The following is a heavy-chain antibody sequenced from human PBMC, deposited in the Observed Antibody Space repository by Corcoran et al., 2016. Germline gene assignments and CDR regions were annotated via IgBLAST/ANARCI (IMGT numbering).Heavy chain of an antibody. D-gene: IGHD2-2*01. Sequence: QVQLQELGPGLVKPSETLSLTCTVSGYSISSGYYWGWIRQPPGKGLEWSGSIYPSGSTYYNPSLMSRVTISVDTSKNQLSLKLSSVTAADTAVYYCARGPYCSSTSCRLDYWGQGTLVTVSS. CDR3: ARGPYCSSTSCRLDY. CDR2: IYPSGST. CDR1: GYSISSGYY. V-gene: IGHV4-38-2*02. J-gene: IGHJ4*02.